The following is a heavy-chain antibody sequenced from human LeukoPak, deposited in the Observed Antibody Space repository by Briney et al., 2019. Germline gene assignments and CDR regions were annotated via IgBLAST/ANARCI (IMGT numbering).Heavy chain of an antibody. V-gene: IGHV4-59*01. J-gene: IGHJ6*03. CDR1: GGSISSYY. Sequence: NPSETLSLTCTVSGGSISSYYWSWIRQPPGKGLEWIGNIYYSGSTNYNPSLKGRVTISVDTSKNQFSLKLSSVTAADTAVYYCTRGSIAYYYMDVWGKGTTVTISS. CDR3: TRGSIAYYYMDV. D-gene: IGHD3-22*01. CDR2: IYYSGST.